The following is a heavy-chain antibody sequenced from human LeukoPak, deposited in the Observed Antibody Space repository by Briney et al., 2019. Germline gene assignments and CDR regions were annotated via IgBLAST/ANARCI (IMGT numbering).Heavy chain of an antibody. Sequence: SSETLSLTCNVSGGSIRSYYWSWIRQPPGKGLEWIGYIYYSGSTNYNPSLKSRVTISVDTSKNQFSLKLSSVTAADTAVYYCARESYNSGWYHNNWFDPWGQGTLATVSS. CDR3: ARESYNSGWYHNNWFDP. CDR2: IYYSGST. CDR1: GGSIRSYY. J-gene: IGHJ5*02. V-gene: IGHV4-59*01. D-gene: IGHD6-19*01.